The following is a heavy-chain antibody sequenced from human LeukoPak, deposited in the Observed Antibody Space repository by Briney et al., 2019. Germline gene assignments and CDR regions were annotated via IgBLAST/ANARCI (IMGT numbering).Heavy chain of an antibody. V-gene: IGHV4-4*02. CDR3: AREDYPSGSYPP. CDR2: VNLQGST. J-gene: IGHJ5*02. CDR1: GGSITNTNY. Sequence: PSGTLSLTCGVSGGSITNTNYWTWVRQPPRKGLERIGEVNLQGSTNYNPSLMSRVAISVDTSENHISLQLTSVTAADTAMYYCAREDYPSGSYPPWGQGTPVTVSS. D-gene: IGHD3-10*01.